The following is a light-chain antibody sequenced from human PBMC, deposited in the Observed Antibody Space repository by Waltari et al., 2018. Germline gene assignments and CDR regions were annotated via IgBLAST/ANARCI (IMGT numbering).Light chain of an antibody. V-gene: IGKV1-8*01. CDR1: QGTSSY. CDR3: QQYYSYPRT. Sequence: AIRMTQSPSSFSASTGDRVTITCRASQGTSSYLAWYQQKPGKAPKLLIYAASTLQSGVPSRFSGSGSATDFTLTISCLQSEDFATYYCQQYYSYPRTFGQGTKVEIK. J-gene: IGKJ1*01. CDR2: AAS.